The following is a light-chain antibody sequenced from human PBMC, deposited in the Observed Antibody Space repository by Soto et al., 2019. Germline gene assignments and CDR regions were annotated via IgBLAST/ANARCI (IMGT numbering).Light chain of an antibody. CDR1: RDTRNY. CDR3: QQYESLQYT. J-gene: IGKJ2*01. V-gene: IGKV1-33*01. CDR2: DGS. Sequence: QLSRDTRNYLNWYQVKPGKAPKLLIYDGSNLEIGVPSRFGGSASGTDFTFTISGLQHEDVATYYCQQYESLQYTFGQGTKVDIK.